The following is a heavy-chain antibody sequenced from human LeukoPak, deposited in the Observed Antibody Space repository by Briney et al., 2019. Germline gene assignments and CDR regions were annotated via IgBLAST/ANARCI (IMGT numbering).Heavy chain of an antibody. D-gene: IGHD2-2*02. CDR2: IWYDGSNK. CDR1: GFTFSSYG. Sequence: GRSLRLSCAASGFTFSSYGMHWVRQAPGKGPEWVAVIWYDGSNKYYADSVKGRFTISRDNSKNTLYLQMNSLRAEDTAVYYCARDIYGTCPLNAFDIWGQGTMVTVSS. J-gene: IGHJ3*02. CDR3: ARDIYGTCPLNAFDI. V-gene: IGHV3-33*01.